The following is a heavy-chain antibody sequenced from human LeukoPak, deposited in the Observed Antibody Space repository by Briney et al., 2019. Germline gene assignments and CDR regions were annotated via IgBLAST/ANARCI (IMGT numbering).Heavy chain of an antibody. V-gene: IGHV3-43*02. CDR2: ISGDGDST. J-gene: IGHJ4*02. Sequence: GGSLRLSCAASGFTFDDYAMHWVRQAPGKGLEWVSLISGDGDSTYYADSVKGRFTISRDNSKNSLYLQMNSLRAEDTAVYYCARVKDYYDSSGGYWGQGTLVTVSS. CDR1: GFTFDDYA. CDR3: ARVKDYYDSSGGY. D-gene: IGHD3-22*01.